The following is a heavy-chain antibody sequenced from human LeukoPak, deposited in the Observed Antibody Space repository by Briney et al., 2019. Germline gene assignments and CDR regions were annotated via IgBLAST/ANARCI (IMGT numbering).Heavy chain of an antibody. CDR3: ARDRVNYFDY. D-gene: IGHD3-10*01. Sequence: GGSLRLSCAASGFTFSTYWMSWVRQAPGKGLEWVANINQDGSEKSYVDSVKGRFTISRDNAKKSLYLQMNSLRAEGTAVYYCARDRVNYFDYWGQGTLVTVSS. CDR1: GFTFSTYW. J-gene: IGHJ4*02. V-gene: IGHV3-7*01. CDR2: INQDGSEK.